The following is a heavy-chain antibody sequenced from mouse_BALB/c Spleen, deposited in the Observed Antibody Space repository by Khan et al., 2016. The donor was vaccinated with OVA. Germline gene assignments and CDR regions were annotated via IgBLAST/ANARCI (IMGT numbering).Heavy chain of an antibody. J-gene: IGHJ2*01. CDR3: ARTGYGSLGY. CDR1: GYIFSDYT. V-gene: IGHV1-18*01. CDR2: INPNNGDT. Sequence: EVQLQQSGPELVKPGASVKISCKASGYIFSDYTMDWVKQSHGKSLEWIGDINPNNGDTFYNQKFKGKATLTVDKSSSTAFMELRSLTSDDTAVYYCARTGYGSLGYWGQGTTLTVSS. D-gene: IGHD1-1*01.